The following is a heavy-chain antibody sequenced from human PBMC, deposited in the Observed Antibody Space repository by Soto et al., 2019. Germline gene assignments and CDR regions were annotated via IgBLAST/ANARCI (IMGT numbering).Heavy chain of an antibody. J-gene: IGHJ4*02. Sequence: QVQLVQSGAEVKKPGASVKVSCKASGYTFSAYGINWVRQAPGQGLEWVAWISAHNGNTKYAQKLQGRVTLTTDTATSTAYMELRSLISDDTAVYYCARADYCSGGSCYPGTTDYWGQGTLVTVSS. CDR2: ISAHNGNT. D-gene: IGHD2-15*01. CDR1: GYTFSAYG. CDR3: ARADYCSGGSCYPGTTDY. V-gene: IGHV1-18*01.